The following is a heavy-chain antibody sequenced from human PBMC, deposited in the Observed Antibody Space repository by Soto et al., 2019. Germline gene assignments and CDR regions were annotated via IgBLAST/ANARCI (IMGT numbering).Heavy chain of an antibody. CDR2: IYYSGST. J-gene: IGHJ4*02. CDR1: GGSISSSSYY. V-gene: IGHV4-39*01. D-gene: IGHD4-17*01. Sequence: SETLSLTCTVSGGSISSSSYYWGWIRQPPGKGLEWIGSIYYSGSTYYNPSLKSRVTISVDTSKNQFSLKLSSVTAADTAVYYCARHIRFYGDSIHYFDYWGQGTLVTVSS. CDR3: ARHIRFYGDSIHYFDY.